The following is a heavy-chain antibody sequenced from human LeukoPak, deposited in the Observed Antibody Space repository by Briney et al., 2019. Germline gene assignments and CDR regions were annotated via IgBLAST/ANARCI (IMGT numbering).Heavy chain of an antibody. CDR3: AGRVGRGYYYYYYYMDV. J-gene: IGHJ6*03. CDR2: IYYSGST. Sequence: SETLSLTCTVSGGSISSHYWSWIRQPPGKGLEWIGYIYYSGSTNYNLSLKSRVTISVDTSKNQFSLKLSSVTAADTAVYYCAGRVGRGYYYYYYYMDVWGKGTTVTVSS. CDR1: GGSISSHY. V-gene: IGHV4-59*11. D-gene: IGHD1-26*01.